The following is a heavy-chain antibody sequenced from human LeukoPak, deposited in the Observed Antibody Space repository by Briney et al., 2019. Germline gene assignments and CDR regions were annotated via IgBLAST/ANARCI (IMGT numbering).Heavy chain of an antibody. CDR2: IIPIFGTA. J-gene: IGHJ5*02. CDR3: ARGYYDFWSGYSRHSNWFDP. V-gene: IGHV1-69*06. Sequence: GASVKVSCKASGGTFSSYAISWVRQAPGQGLEWMGGIIPIFGTANYAQKFQGRVTITADKSTSTVYMELSSLRSEDTAVYYCARGYYDFWSGYSRHSNWFDPWGQGTLVTVSS. D-gene: IGHD3-3*01. CDR1: GGTFSSYA.